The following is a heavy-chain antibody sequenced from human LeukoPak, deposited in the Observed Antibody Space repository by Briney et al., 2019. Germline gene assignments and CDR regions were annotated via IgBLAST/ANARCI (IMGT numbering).Heavy chain of an antibody. CDR3: VKEIDTLGTNAFDI. CDR2: ISGDGVKT. D-gene: IGHD2-15*01. J-gene: IGHJ3*02. Sequence: PGVSLRLSCAASGFSFYDYPMHWVRQAPGKGLEWVSLISGDGVKTYYADSVRGRFTTSRDNSKDSLYLQMNSLRTEDTAMYYCVKEIDTLGTNAFDIWGQGTMVTVSS. V-gene: IGHV3-43*02. CDR1: GFSFYDYP.